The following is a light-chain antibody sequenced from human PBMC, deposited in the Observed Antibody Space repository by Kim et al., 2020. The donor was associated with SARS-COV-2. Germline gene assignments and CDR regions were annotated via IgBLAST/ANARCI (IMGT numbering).Light chain of an antibody. Sequence: LSPGERATRTCRASQSVSSSYLAWYQNKPGQAPRLLIYGASSRATGIPDRFSGSGSGTDFTLTISRLEPEDSAVYYCQQYGRSITFGGGTKVDIK. CDR2: GAS. CDR1: QSVSSSY. J-gene: IGKJ4*01. V-gene: IGKV3-20*01. CDR3: QQYGRSIT.